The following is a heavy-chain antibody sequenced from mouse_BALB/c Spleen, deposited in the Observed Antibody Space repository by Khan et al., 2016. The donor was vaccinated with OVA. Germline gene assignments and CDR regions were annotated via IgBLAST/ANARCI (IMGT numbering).Heavy chain of an antibody. CDR2: IWSDGST. Sequence: QVQLKQSGPGLAAPSQSLSITCTISGFSLTNYGVHWVRQPPGKGLEWLVVIWSDGSTTYNSALKSRLTITKDNSQCQVFLKMNSLQTDDTAIYFCARQPYYHYNIMDYWGQGTSGTVSS. CDR3: ARQPYYHYNIMDY. D-gene: IGHD2-10*01. V-gene: IGHV2-6-1*01. J-gene: IGHJ4*01. CDR1: GFSLTNYG.